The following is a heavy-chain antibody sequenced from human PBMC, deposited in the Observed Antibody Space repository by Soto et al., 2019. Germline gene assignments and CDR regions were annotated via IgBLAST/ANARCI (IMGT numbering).Heavy chain of an antibody. CDR1: GGSIISGGYY. Sequence: PSETLSLTCTVSGGSIISGGYYFIGIRQHPWSGLEWIGYIYYSGSTYYNPSLKSRVTISVDTSKNQFSLKLSSVTAADTAVYYCARGHGVPAAIYYYYGMDVWGQGTTVTVSS. CDR3: ARGHGVPAAIYYYYGMDV. CDR2: IYYSGST. J-gene: IGHJ6*02. V-gene: IGHV4-31*02. D-gene: IGHD2-2*01.